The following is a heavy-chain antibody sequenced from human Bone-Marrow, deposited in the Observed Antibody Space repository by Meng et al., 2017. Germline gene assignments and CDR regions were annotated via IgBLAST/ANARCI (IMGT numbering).Heavy chain of an antibody. Sequence: QVQLVESGGGVVQPGRSLRLSCATSGFTFSSYGMHWVRQAPGKGLEWVAVIKYDGSFKDYADSVKGRFTTSRDNSKYILYLQMNSLRADDTAVYFCAKDWSFFEYWGQGTLVTVSS. CDR1: GFTFSSYG. V-gene: IGHV3-30*18. J-gene: IGHJ4*02. CDR2: IKYDGSFK. CDR3: AKDWSFFEY.